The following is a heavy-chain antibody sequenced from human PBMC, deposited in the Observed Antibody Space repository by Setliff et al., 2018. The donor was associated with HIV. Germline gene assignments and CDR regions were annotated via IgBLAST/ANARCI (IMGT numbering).Heavy chain of an antibody. CDR2: SHYSGSA. Sequence: LSLTCIVSGGSIGSHYWSWIRQPPGKGLEWIAYSHYSGSADYNPSLKSRVTISIDTSKSQLSLKLTSVTAADTAVYYCAREQGRSYYDSSGFDYWGQGIPVTVSS. J-gene: IGHJ4*02. CDR3: AREQGRSYYDSSGFDY. V-gene: IGHV4-59*11. CDR1: GGSIGSHY. D-gene: IGHD3-22*01.